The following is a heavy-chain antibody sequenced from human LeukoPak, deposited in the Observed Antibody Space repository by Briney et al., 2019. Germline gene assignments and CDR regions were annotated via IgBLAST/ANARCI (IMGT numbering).Heavy chain of an antibody. D-gene: IGHD4-11*01. CDR3: ARRYSNYLDY. V-gene: IGHV1-18*01. CDR1: GGTFSSYA. J-gene: IGHJ4*02. Sequence: RSSVKVSCKASGGTFSSYAISWVRQAPGQGLEWMGWISAYNGNTNYAQKLQGRVTMTTDTSTSTAYMELRSLRSDDTAVYYCARRYSNYLDYWGQGTLVTVSS. CDR2: ISAYNGNT.